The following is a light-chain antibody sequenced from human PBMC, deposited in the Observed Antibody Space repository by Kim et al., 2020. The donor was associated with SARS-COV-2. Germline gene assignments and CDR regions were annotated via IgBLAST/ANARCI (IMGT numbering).Light chain of an antibody. CDR2: QDS. J-gene: IGLJ2*01. Sequence: VSPGQTASITCSGDKLGDKYACWYQLKPGQSPVVVIYQDSKRPSGIPERFSGSNSGNTATLTISGTQAMDEADYYCQAWDSSTVVFGGGTQLTVL. V-gene: IGLV3-1*01. CDR1: KLGDKY. CDR3: QAWDSSTVV.